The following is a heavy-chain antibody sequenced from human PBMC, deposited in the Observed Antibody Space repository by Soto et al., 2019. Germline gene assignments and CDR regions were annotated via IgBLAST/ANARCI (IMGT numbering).Heavy chain of an antibody. Sequence: SETLSLTCTVSGGSISSGGYYWGWIRQHPGKGLEWIGYIYYSGSTYYNPSLKSRVTISVDTSKNQLSLKLSSVTAADTAVYYCARERGITIIGVDTGGMDVWGQGTTVTVSS. CDR3: ARERGITIIGVDTGGMDV. CDR2: IYYSGST. V-gene: IGHV4-31*03. J-gene: IGHJ6*02. D-gene: IGHD3-3*01. CDR1: GGSISSGGYY.